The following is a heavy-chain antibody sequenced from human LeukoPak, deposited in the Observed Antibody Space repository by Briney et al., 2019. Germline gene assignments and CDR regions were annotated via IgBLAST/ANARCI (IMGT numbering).Heavy chain of an antibody. J-gene: IGHJ4*02. CDR1: GYTFTSYG. D-gene: IGHD6-13*01. CDR3: ARCRLLQGIAAAGTLVD. V-gene: IGHV1-18*01. Sequence: AASVKVSCKASGYTFTSYGISWVRQAPGQGLEWMGWISAYNGNTNYAQKLQGRVTMTTDTSTSTAYMELRSLRSDDTAVYYCARCRLLQGIAAAGTLVDWGQGTLVTVSS. CDR2: ISAYNGNT.